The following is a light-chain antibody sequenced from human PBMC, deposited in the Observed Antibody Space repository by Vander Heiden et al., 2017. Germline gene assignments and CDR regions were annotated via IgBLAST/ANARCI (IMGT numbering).Light chain of an antibody. J-gene: IGKJ2*01. V-gene: IGKV1-33*01. CDR2: DAS. Sequence: IQMTQSPSPLSASVGDRVTITCQASQDISNHLNWYQQKPGKAPKVLIYDASKVETGVPSRVSGSGSGAYFTFTSSSLQPEDIGTDYCQQDDNVPYTFGQGTKLEIK. CDR1: QDISNH. CDR3: QQDDNVPYT.